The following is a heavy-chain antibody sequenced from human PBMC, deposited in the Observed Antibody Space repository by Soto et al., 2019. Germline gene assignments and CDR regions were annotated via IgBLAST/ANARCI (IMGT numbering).Heavy chain of an antibody. CDR1: GFTFSSYG. CDR2: IWYDGSNK. D-gene: IGHD3-10*01. Sequence: PGGSLRLSCAASGFTFSSYGMHWVRQAPGKGLEWVAVIWYDGSNKYYADSVKGRFTISRDNSKNTLYLQMNSLRAEDTAVYYCARDSYGSGNYVIFDIWGQGTLVTVSS. J-gene: IGHJ3*02. CDR3: ARDSYGSGNYVIFDI. V-gene: IGHV3-33*01.